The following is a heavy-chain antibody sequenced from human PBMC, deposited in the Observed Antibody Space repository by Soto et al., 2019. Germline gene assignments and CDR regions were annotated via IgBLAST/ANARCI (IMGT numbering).Heavy chain of an antibody. CDR2: IYYSGST. Sequence: SETLSLTCTVSGDSISNNNFYWGWIRQPPGKGLEWIGSIYYSGSTYYNPSLKSRVTISVGTSNNQLSLKLSSVTAADTAVYYCARHYGYYSHYMDVWTKGTTVTVSS. V-gene: IGHV4-39*01. CDR1: GDSISNNNFY. D-gene: IGHD3-10*01. J-gene: IGHJ6*03. CDR3: ARHYGYYSHYMDV.